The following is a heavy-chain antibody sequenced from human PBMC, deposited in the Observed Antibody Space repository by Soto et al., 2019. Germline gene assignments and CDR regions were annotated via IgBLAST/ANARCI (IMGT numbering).Heavy chain of an antibody. CDR3: AREGTSTSPGMDY. D-gene: IGHD2-2*01. Sequence: QVQLVQSGAEVRKPGSSVTVSCETSGDTFNNYVINWVRQAPGQGPEWMGRIIPIVGKTIYAQRFQGRVTITADKATTTVYMDLSSVRIDDTAVYFCAREGTSTSPGMDYWGQGSLVTVSS. CDR1: GDTFNNYV. J-gene: IGHJ4*02. CDR2: IIPIVGKT. V-gene: IGHV1-69*04.